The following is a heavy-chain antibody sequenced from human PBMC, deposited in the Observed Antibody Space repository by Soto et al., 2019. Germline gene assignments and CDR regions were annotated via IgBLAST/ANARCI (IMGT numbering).Heavy chain of an antibody. CDR2: INHSGST. Sequence: KPSETLSLTCAVYGGSFSGYYWSWIRQPPGKGLEWIGEINHSGSTNYNPSLKSRVTISVDTSKNQFSLKLSSVTAADTAVYYCAREPGITMVRGADGMDVWGQGTTVTVSS. CDR1: GGSFSGYY. CDR3: AREPGITMVRGADGMDV. D-gene: IGHD3-10*01. V-gene: IGHV4-34*01. J-gene: IGHJ6*02.